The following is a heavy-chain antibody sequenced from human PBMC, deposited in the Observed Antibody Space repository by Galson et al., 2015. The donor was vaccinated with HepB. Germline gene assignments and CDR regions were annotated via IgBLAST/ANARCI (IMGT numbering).Heavy chain of an antibody. CDR1: GFTFSDYY. V-gene: IGHV3-11*01. Sequence: SLRLSCAASGFTFSDYYMRWIRQAPGKGLEWISYISPRGSAIYYADSVKGRFTISRDNAKKSLYLHMNSLRGDDTARYYCVRGSDYYDTDGYYYDYWGQGTLVTVSS. D-gene: IGHD3-22*01. CDR2: ISPRGSAI. CDR3: VRGSDYYDTDGYYYDY. J-gene: IGHJ4*02.